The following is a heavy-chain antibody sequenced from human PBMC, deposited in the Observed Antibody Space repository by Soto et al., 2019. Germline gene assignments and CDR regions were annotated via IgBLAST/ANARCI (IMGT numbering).Heavy chain of an antibody. CDR2: INPSGGST. J-gene: IGHJ5*02. V-gene: IGHV1-46*01. CDR1: GYTFTSYY. CDR3: ARAGGLRFLEWSLGA. D-gene: IGHD3-3*01. Sequence: EASVKVSCKASGYTFTSYYMHWVRQAPGQGLEWMGIINPSGGSTSYAQKFQGRVTMTRDTSTSTVYMELSSLRSEDTAVYYCARAGGLRFLEWSLGAWGQGTLVTVSS.